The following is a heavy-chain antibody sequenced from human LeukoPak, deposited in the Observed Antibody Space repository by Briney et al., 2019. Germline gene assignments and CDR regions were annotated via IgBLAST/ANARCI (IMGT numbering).Heavy chain of an antibody. CDR2: IRSKAYGGTT. D-gene: IGHD2-2*01. J-gene: IGHJ4*02. V-gene: IGHV3-49*04. CDR3: TREISRLIDY. Sequence: GGSLRLSCTASGFIFGDYAMSWVRQAPGKGLEWVGFIRSKAYGGTTEYAASVKGRFTISRDDSKSIAYLQMNSLKTEDTAVYYCTREISRLIDYWGQGTLVTVSS. CDR1: GFIFGDYA.